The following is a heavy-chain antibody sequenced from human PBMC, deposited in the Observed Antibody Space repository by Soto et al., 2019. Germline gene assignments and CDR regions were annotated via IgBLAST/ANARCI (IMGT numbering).Heavy chain of an antibody. D-gene: IGHD7-27*01. CDR3: ARDLGNLITQAQ. Sequence: SETLSLTCTVSGGSIRSGGYNWSWIRQLPGKGLEWIGYIFHTGNTYYNPSLKSRVTISVDTSQNQFSLRLSSVTAADTALYYCARDLGNLITQAQWGRGALVTVSS. CDR2: IFHTGNT. J-gene: IGHJ4*02. CDR1: GGSIRSGGYN. V-gene: IGHV4-31*03.